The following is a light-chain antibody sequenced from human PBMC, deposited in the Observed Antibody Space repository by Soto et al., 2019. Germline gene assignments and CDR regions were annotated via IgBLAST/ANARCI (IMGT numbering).Light chain of an antibody. CDR1: SSNIGSNI. V-gene: IGLV1-44*01. CDR2: SNN. J-gene: IGLJ2*01. CDR3: ATWDDSLNGVV. Sequence: QSVLTQPPSASATPGQRVTISCSGSSSNIGSNIVNWYKQVPGTAPKLLIHSNNQRPSGVPDRLSGSESGTSASLAISGLQFEDEADYYCATWDDSLNGVVFGGGTKLTVL.